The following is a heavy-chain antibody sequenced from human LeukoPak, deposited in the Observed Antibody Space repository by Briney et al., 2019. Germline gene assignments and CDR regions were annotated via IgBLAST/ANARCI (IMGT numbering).Heavy chain of an antibody. D-gene: IGHD1-26*01. CDR1: GYSFSNHW. Sequence: GGSLKISLKCSGYSFSNHWIVWVRQMPGKGLEWVGIIYPGDSDTRYSPSLQGQVTISADKSISTVYLQWSSLKASDTAVYYCARLVGASLVGYFQHWGQGTLVTVPS. V-gene: IGHV5-51*01. CDR2: IYPGDSDT. CDR3: ARLVGASLVGYFQH. J-gene: IGHJ1*01.